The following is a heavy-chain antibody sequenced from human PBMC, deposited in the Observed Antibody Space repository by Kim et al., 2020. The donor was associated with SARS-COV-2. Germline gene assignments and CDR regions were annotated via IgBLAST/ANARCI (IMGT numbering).Heavy chain of an antibody. CDR3: ARGAYGSGSYYTPLGGMDV. D-gene: IGHD3-10*01. V-gene: IGHV3-30*07. Sequence: GRFNISRDKSKNTLYLQMNNLRAEDTAVYYCARGAYGSGSYYTPLGGMDVWGQGTTVTVSS. J-gene: IGHJ6*02.